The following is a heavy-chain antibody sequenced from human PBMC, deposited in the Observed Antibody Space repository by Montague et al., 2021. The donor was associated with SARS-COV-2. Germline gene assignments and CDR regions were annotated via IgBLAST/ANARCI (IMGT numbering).Heavy chain of an antibody. CDR3: ARVRGNTIFGVVIISAFDR. J-gene: IGHJ3*02. Sequence: NGSTNYNPSLKSRFTISVDTSKNQFSLKLSSVTAADTAVYYCARVRGNTIFGVVIISAFDRWGQEKMV. D-gene: IGHD3-3*01. V-gene: IGHV4-59*01. CDR2: NGST.